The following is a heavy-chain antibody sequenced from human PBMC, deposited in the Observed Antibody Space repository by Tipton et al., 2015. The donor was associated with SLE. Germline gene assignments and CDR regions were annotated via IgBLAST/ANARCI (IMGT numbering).Heavy chain of an antibody. CDR3: TRDSEGY. V-gene: IGHV1-18*01. J-gene: IGHJ4*01. CDR2: INPNNGNT. CDR1: GYTFTSYD. Sequence: QSGAEVKKPGASVRVSCKASGYTFTSYDITWVRQAPGQGLEWMGRINPNNGNTNYAQKLQGRVTVTTDTSTSTAYMELRSLRSDDTAVYYCTRDSEGYWGQGTLVTVSS. D-gene: IGHD3-22*01.